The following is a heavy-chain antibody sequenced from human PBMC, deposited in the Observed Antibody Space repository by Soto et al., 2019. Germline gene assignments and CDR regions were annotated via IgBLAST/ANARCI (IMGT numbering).Heavy chain of an antibody. CDR2: IIPIFGTA. CDR3: AIRGGSGYYNYYYYYGMDV. CDR1: GGTFSSYA. Sequence: GASVKVSCRASGGTFSSYAISWVRQAPGQGLEWMGGIIPIFGTANYAQKFQGRVTITADESTSTAYMELSSMRSEDTAVYYCAIRGGSGYYNYYYYYGMDVWGQGTTVTVSS. J-gene: IGHJ6*02. V-gene: IGHV1-69*13. D-gene: IGHD3-3*01.